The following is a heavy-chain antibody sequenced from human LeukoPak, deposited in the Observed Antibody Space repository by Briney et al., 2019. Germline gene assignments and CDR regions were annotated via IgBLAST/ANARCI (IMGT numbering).Heavy chain of an antibody. D-gene: IGHD1-26*01. CDR3: ATGSDSGSYYGFDY. CDR1: GYTFTDYY. CDR2: VDPEDGET. J-gene: IGHJ4*02. Sequence: ASVKISCKVSGYTFTDYYMHWVKQAPGKGLEWMGLVDPEDGETIYAEKFQGRVTITADTSTDTAYMELSSLRSEDTAVYYCATGSDSGSYYGFDYWGQGTLVTVSS. V-gene: IGHV1-69-2*01.